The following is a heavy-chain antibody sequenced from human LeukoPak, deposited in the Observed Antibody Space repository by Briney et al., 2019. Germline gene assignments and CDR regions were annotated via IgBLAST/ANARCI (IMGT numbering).Heavy chain of an antibody. D-gene: IGHD7-27*01. CDR3: ATELGLSYFDY. J-gene: IGHJ4*02. CDR2: IYHSGST. V-gene: IGHV4-30-2*01. CDR1: GGSISSGGYY. Sequence: SETLSLTCTVSGGSISSGGYYWSWIRQPPGKGLEWIGYIYHSGSTYYNPSLKSRVTISVDRSKNQFSLKLSSVTAADTAVYYCATELGLSYFDYWGQGTLVTVSS.